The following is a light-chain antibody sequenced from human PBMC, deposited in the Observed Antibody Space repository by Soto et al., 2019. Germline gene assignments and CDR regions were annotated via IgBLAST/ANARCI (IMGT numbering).Light chain of an antibody. Sequence: QSALTQPPSVSGSPGQSVTISCTGTSSDVGSYNRVSWYQQPPGTAPKLMIYEVSNRPSGVPDRFSGSKPGNTASLTISGLQAEDEADYYCSSYTSSSTYVFGTGTKLTVL. CDR2: EVS. J-gene: IGLJ1*01. CDR1: SSDVGSYNR. V-gene: IGLV2-18*02. CDR3: SSYTSSSTYV.